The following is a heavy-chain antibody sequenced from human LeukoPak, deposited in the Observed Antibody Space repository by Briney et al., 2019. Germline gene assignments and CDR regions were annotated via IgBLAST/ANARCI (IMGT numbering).Heavy chain of an antibody. CDR3: ARDTLGEGEDANYAVYYFDY. V-gene: IGHV3-7*01. D-gene: IGHD4/OR15-4a*01. J-gene: IGHJ4*02. CDR1: GFTFSSYW. CDR2: IKQDGNEK. Sequence: GGSLRLSCAASGFTFSSYWMSWVRQAPGKGLEWVANIKQDGNEKYYADSVKRRFTISRDNGKNSLDLQMNSLRADDTAVYYCARDTLGEGEDANYAVYYFDYWGQGTVVTVSS.